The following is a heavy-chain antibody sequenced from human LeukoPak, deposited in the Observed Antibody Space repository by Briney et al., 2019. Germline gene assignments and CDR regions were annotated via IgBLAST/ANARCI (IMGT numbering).Heavy chain of an antibody. V-gene: IGHV4-39*01. J-gene: IGHJ4*02. D-gene: IGHD6-19*01. Sequence: SETLSLTCTVSGGSISSSSYYWGWIRQPPGKGLEWIGSIYYSVSTYYNPSLKSRVTISVDTSKNQFSLKLSSVTAADTAVYYCARRASGSGFYYFDYWGQGTLVTVSS. CDR1: GGSISSSSYY. CDR3: ARRASGSGFYYFDY. CDR2: IYYSVST.